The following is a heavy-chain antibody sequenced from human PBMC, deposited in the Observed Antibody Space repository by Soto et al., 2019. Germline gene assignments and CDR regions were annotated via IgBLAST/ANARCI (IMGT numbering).Heavy chain of an antibody. CDR2: ISYDGSNK. CDR3: AKRDHTATLDY. CDR1: GFTFSSYG. J-gene: IGHJ4*02. D-gene: IGHD5-18*01. V-gene: IGHV3-30*18. Sequence: GVSLILSCAASGFTFSSYGMHWVRQAPGKGLEWVAVISYDGSNKYYADSVKGRFTISRDNSKNTLYLQMNSLRAEETAVYDCAKRDHTATLDYWGKGILVTSPQ.